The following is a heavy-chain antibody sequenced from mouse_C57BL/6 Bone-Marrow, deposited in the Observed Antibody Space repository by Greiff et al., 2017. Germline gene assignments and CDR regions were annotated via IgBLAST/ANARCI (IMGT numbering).Heavy chain of an antibody. V-gene: IGHV1-54*01. CDR2: INPGSGGT. Sequence: QVHVKQSGAELVRPGTSVKVSCKASGYAFTNYLIEWVKQRPGQGLEWIGVINPGSGGTNYNEKFKGKATLTADKSSSTAYMQLSSLTSEDSAVYFCAWSYYSKRYYYAMDYWGQGTSVTVSS. J-gene: IGHJ4*01. CDR1: GYAFTNYL. CDR3: AWSYYSKRYYYAMDY. D-gene: IGHD2-5*01.